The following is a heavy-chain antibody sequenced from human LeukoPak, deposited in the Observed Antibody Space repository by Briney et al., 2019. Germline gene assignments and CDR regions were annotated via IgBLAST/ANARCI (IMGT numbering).Heavy chain of an antibody. CDR2: VYSSGST. CDR1: GGAISGYY. Sequence: KPSETLSLTCTVSGGAISGYYWSWIRQPAGKGLEWLGRVYSSGSTKYNPSLESRVTMSVDTSKNQFSLKLNFVTAADTAVYYCARVGSGYAFFDYWGQGTLVTVSS. J-gene: IGHJ4*02. CDR3: ARVGSGYAFFDY. D-gene: IGHD2-2*01. V-gene: IGHV4-4*07.